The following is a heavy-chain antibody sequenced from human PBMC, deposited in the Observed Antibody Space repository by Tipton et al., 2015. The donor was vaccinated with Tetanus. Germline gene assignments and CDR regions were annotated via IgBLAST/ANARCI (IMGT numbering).Heavy chain of an antibody. CDR2: IGWNSGGI. CDR1: GFTFDDYA. Sequence: SLRLSCVASGFTFDDYAMHWVRQAPGKGLEWVSSIGWNSGGIAYADSVKGRFTISRDNAKNFLYLQMNSLRPEDTALYYCAKDSVAGGVANFGYWGQGTLVTVSS. CDR3: AKDSVAGGVANFGY. J-gene: IGHJ4*02. V-gene: IGHV3-9*01. D-gene: IGHD2-15*01.